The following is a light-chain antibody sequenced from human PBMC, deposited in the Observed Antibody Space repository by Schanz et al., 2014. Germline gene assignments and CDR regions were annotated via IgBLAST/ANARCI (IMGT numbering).Light chain of an antibody. J-gene: IGKJ1*01. CDR1: QSVTSN. CDR3: QQYFNWPRT. V-gene: IGKV3-15*01. CDR2: GAS. Sequence: EIVMTQFPATLSVSPGERATLSCRASQSVTSNLAWYQQKPGQAPRLLIYGASTRATGIPARFSGSGSGTEFTLTISSLQSEDFAVYYCQQYFNWPRTFGQGTRVDMK.